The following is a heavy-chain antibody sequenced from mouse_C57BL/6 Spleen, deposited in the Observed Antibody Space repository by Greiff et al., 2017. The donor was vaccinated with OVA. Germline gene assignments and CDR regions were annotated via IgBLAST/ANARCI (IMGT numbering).Heavy chain of an antibody. J-gene: IGHJ2*01. CDR3: AREVGRRRYFDY. CDR1: GYTFTSYW. Sequence: QVQLQQPGAELVKPGASVKMSCKASGYTFTSYWITWVKQRPGQGLEWIGDISPGSGSTNYNEKFKSKATLTVDTSSSTAYMQRSSLPSEDSAVYYCAREVGRRRYFDYWGQGTTLTVSS. D-gene: IGHD1-1*01. CDR2: ISPGSGST. V-gene: IGHV1-55*01.